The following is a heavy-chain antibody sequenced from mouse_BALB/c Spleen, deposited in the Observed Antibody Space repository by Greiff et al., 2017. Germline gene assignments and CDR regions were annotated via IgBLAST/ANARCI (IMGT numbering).Heavy chain of an antibody. V-gene: IGHV3-8*02. Sequence: EVKLEESGPSLVKPSQTLSLTCSVTGDSITSGYWNWIRKFPGNKLEYMGYISYSGSTYYNPSLKSRISITRDTSKNQYYMQLNSVTTEDTATYYCARRYYGSSYFDNWGQGTTLTVSS. CDR1: GDSITSGY. CDR3: ARRYYGSSYFDN. J-gene: IGHJ2*01. CDR2: ISYSGST. D-gene: IGHD1-1*01.